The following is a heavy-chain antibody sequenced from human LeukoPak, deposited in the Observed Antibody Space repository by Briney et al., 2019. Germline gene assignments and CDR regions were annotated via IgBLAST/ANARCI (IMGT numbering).Heavy chain of an antibody. CDR3: AKQIPEVDGAFDY. CDR1: GFTFSSYG. J-gene: IGHJ4*02. D-gene: IGHD1-26*01. CDR2: ISYDGSNK. Sequence: GGSLRLSCAASGFTFSSYGMHWVRQAPGKGLEWVAVISYDGSNKYYADSVRGRFTISRDNSKNTLYLQMNSLRAEDTAVHYCAKQIPEVDGAFDYWGQGTLVTVSS. V-gene: IGHV3-30*18.